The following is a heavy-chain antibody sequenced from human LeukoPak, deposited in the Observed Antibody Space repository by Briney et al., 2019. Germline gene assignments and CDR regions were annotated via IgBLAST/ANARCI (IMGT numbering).Heavy chain of an antibody. CDR2: IYYSGST. D-gene: IGHD4-17*01. Sequence: SETLSLTCTVSGGSISSYYWSRIRQPPGKGLEWIGYIYYSGSTNYNPSLKSRVTISVDTSKNQFSLKLSSVTAADTAVYYCARDRGFSDYGDYWGEYYYYYGMDVWGQGTTVTVSS. CDR3: ARDRGFSDYGDYWGEYYYYYGMDV. V-gene: IGHV4-59*01. J-gene: IGHJ6*02. CDR1: GGSISSYY.